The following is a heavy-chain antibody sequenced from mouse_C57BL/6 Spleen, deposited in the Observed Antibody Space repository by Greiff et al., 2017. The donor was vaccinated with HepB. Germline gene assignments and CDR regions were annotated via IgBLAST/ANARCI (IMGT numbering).Heavy chain of an antibody. J-gene: IGHJ2*01. D-gene: IGHD2-5*01. Sequence: VQLQQSGAELAKPGASVKLSCKASGYTFTSYWMHWVKQRPGQGLEWIGYINPSSGYTKYNQKFKDKATLTADKSSSTAYMQLSSLTYEDSAVYDCARETIVSHYYFDYWGQGTTLTVSS. CDR1: GYTFTSYW. V-gene: IGHV1-7*01. CDR2: INPSSGYT. CDR3: ARETIVSHYYFDY.